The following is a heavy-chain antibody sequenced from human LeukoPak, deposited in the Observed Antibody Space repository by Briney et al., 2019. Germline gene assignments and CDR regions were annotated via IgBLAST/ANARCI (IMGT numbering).Heavy chain of an antibody. D-gene: IGHD3-9*01. J-gene: IGHJ4*02. CDR2: IYYSGST. V-gene: IGHV4-59*01. CDR3: ARAGPSDYDILTGYLPPGYFDY. Sequence: SETLSLTCTVSGGSISSYYWSWIRQPPGKGLEWIGYIYYSGSTNYNPSLKSRVTISVDTSKNQFSLKLSSVTAADTVVYYCARAGPSDYDILTGYLPPGYFDYWGQGTLVTVSS. CDR1: GGSISSYY.